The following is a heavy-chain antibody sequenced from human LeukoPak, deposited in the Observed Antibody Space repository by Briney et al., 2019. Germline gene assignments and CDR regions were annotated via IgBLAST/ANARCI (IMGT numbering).Heavy chain of an antibody. CDR2: ISSSGSTI. V-gene: IGHV3-48*03. CDR1: GFTFSSYE. Sequence: GGSLRLSCAASGFTFSSYEMNWVRQAPGKGLEWVSYISSSGSTIYYADSVKGRFTISRDNAKNSLYLQMNSLRAEDTAVYYCAREGIVVVPAAMGSWEPNWFDPWGQGTLVTVSS. J-gene: IGHJ5*02. CDR3: AREGIVVVPAAMGSWEPNWFDP. D-gene: IGHD2-2*01.